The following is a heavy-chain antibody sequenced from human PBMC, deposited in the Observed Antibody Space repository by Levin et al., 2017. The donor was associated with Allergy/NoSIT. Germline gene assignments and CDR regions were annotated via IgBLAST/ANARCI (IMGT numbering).Heavy chain of an antibody. Sequence: TGGSLRLSCTTSGFTFGDYALGWFRQAPGRGLEWVAFIRSKTYRGTTEYAASVKGRFTISRDDSKNIAYLEMRGLQTDDTGVYYCTREPPIPLHNHAFDCWGQGTLVTVSS. CDR3: TREPPIPLHNHAFDC. J-gene: IGHJ4*02. V-gene: IGHV3-49*03. D-gene: IGHD1-1*01. CDR2: IRSKTYRGTT. CDR1: GFTFGDYA.